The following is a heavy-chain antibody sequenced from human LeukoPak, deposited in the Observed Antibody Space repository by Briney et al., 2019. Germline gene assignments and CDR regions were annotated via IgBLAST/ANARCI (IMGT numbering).Heavy chain of an antibody. D-gene: IGHD3-22*01. CDR3: ARGYDSSGPARFGVVDY. J-gene: IGHJ4*02. Sequence: SETLSLTCTVSGGALSSYYWSWIRQPPGKGLDWIGYMYYSGSANYNPSLKSRVTISVDTSKNQFSLKMSSMTAADTAVYYCARGYDSSGPARFGVVDYWGQGTLVTVSS. CDR1: GGALSSYY. CDR2: MYYSGSA. V-gene: IGHV4-59*01.